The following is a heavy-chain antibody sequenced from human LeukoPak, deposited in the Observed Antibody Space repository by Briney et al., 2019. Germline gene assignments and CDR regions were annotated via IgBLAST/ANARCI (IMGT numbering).Heavy chain of an antibody. CDR1: GYSFTSYW. J-gene: IGHJ4*02. CDR2: IYPGDSDT. V-gene: IGHV5-51*01. D-gene: IGHD3-22*01. Sequence: GESLKISCKGSGYSFTSYWIGWVRQMPGKGLEWMGIIYPGDSDTRYSPSFQGQVTISADKSISTAYLQWSSLKASDTAMYYCARRYYYDSSGYLGDYYFDYWGQGTLVTVSS. CDR3: ARRYYYDSSGYLGDYYFDY.